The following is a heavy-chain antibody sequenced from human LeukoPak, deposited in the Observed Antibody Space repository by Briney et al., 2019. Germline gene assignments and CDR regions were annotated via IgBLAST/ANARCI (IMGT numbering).Heavy chain of an antibody. CDR1: GYTFTGYY. CDR3: ARGRTRYFDWLSDYYYMDV. Sequence: ASMKVSCKASGYTFTGYYMHWVRQAPGQGLEWMGWMNPNSGNTGYAQKFQGRVTITRNTSISTAYMELSSLRSEDAAVYYCARGRTRYFDWLSDYYYMDVWGKGPRSPSP. CDR2: MNPNSGNT. D-gene: IGHD3-9*01. V-gene: IGHV1-8*03. J-gene: IGHJ6*03.